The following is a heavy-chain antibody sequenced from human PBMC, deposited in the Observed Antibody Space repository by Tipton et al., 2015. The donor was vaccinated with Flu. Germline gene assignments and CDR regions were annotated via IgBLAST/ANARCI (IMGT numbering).Heavy chain of an antibody. CDR2: ISGSGGST. V-gene: IGHV3-23*01. J-gene: IGHJ4*02. Sequence: SLRLSCAASGFTFSSYAMGWVRQAPGKGLEWVSAISGSGGSTYYADSVKGRFTISRDNSKNTLYLQMNSLRAEDTAVYYCAKDGLRVVITTDYWGQGTLVTVSS. CDR3: AKDGLRVVITTDY. CDR1: GFTFSSYA. D-gene: IGHD3-22*01.